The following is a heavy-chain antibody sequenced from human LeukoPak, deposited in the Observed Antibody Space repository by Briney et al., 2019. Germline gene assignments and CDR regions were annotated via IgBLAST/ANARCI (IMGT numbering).Heavy chain of an antibody. Sequence: ASVKVSCKTSGGTFSNYAISWVRQAPGQGLEWMGGITPIFGIANYAQKFQGRVTISTDESTTTAYMELSSLRSEDTAVYYCARVSSGSYAALDYWGQGTLVTVSS. CDR3: ARVSSGSYAALDY. J-gene: IGHJ4*02. V-gene: IGHV1-69*05. CDR1: GGTFSNYA. D-gene: IGHD1-26*01. CDR2: ITPIFGIA.